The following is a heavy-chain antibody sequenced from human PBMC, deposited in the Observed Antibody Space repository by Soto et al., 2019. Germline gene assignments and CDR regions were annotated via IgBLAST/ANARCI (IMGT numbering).Heavy chain of an antibody. D-gene: IGHD3-3*01. Sequence: SETLSLTCAVYGGSFSGYYWSWIRQPPGKGLEWIGEINHSGSTNYNPSLKSRVTISVDTSKNQFSLKLSSVTAADTDVYYCARDYDFWSGYYGQDGMDLWGQGTTVT. J-gene: IGHJ6*02. CDR3: ARDYDFWSGYYGQDGMDL. CDR2: INHSGST. V-gene: IGHV4-34*01. CDR1: GGSFSGYY.